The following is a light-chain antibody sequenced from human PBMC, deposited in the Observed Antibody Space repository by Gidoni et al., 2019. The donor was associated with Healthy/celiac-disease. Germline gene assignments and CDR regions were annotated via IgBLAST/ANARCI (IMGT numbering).Light chain of an antibody. Sequence: DIQMTQSPSSLSASVGYRVTITCRASQSISSYLNWYQQKPGKAPKLLIYAASSLQSGVPSRFSGSGSGTDFTLTSSSLQPEDFATYYCQQSYSTSGTFGQGTKVEIK. V-gene: IGKV1-39*01. CDR3: QQSYSTSGT. J-gene: IGKJ1*01. CDR1: QSISSY. CDR2: AAS.